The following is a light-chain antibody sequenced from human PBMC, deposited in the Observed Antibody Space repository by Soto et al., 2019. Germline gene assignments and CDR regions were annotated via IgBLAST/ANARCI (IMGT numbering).Light chain of an antibody. Sequence: DIHMTQFPSTLSASVGDSVAITCRASQTLTGWLAWYQQKPGKAPKLLISKASNLESGVPSRFSGSGSGTDFTLTISSLQPDDFATYFCQQYTTYPLTFGGGTKVEI. V-gene: IGKV1-5*03. J-gene: IGKJ4*01. CDR3: QQYTTYPLT. CDR1: QTLTGW. CDR2: KAS.